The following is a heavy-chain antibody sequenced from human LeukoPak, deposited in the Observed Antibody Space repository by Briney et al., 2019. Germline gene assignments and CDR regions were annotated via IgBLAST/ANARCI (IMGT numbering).Heavy chain of an antibody. J-gene: IGHJ4*02. CDR2: ILYDGGDK. D-gene: IGHD5-24*01. CDR3: AKDRDRYGYYYFDY. CDR1: GFTFSSYG. V-gene: IGHV3-30*18. Sequence: PGGSMRLSCAAYGFTFSSYGMHWVRQAPGKGLEWAAVILYDGGDKNYADSVKGRFTISRDNSKNTLYLQMNSLRAEDTAVYYCAKDRDRYGYYYFDYWGQGTLVTVSS.